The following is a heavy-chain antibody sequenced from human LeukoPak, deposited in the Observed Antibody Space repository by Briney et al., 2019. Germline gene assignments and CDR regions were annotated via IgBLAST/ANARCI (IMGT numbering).Heavy chain of an antibody. CDR1: GGSISSDY. CDR3: ARQSYDILTGFTY. V-gene: IGHV4-59*08. Sequence: SETLSLTCTVSGGSISSDYWSWIRQPPGKGLEWIGYIYYSGSTNYNPSLKSRVTISVDASKSQFSLKLSSVTAADTAVYYCARQSYDILTGFTYWGQGTLVTVSS. D-gene: IGHD3-9*01. J-gene: IGHJ4*02. CDR2: IYYSGST.